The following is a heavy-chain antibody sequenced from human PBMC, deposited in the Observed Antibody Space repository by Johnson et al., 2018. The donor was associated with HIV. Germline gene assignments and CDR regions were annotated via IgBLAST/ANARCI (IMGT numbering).Heavy chain of an antibody. Sequence: EVQLVESGGGVVQPGRSLRLSCAASGFTFDYYGMTWVRQAPGKGLEWVSAISGSGGSTNYADSVKGRFTISRDNSKNTLYLQMNSLRAEDTAVYYCARDIVGAPDAFDIWGQGTMVTGSS. CDR3: ARDIVGAPDAFDI. CDR1: GFTFDYYG. D-gene: IGHD1-26*01. J-gene: IGHJ3*02. CDR2: ISGSGGST. V-gene: IGHV3-23*04.